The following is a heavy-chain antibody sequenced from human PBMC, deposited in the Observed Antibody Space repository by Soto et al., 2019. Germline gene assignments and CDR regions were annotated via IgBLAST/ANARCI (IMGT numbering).Heavy chain of an antibody. CDR3: ARMTRAAALDY. J-gene: IGHJ4*02. Sequence: SETLSLTCTVSGGSISSYYWSWIRQPPGKGLEWIGYIYYSGSTNYNPSLKSRVTISVDTSKNQFSLKLSSVTAADTAVYYCARMTRAAALDYWGQGTLVTVSS. D-gene: IGHD6-13*01. V-gene: IGHV4-59*08. CDR1: GGSISSYY. CDR2: IYYSGST.